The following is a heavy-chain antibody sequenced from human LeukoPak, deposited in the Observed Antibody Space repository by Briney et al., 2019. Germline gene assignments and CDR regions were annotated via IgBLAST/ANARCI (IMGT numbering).Heavy chain of an antibody. CDR1: VYTFTNFY. CDR3: ARRPINCIITNCYVDY. V-gene: IGHV1-2*02. Sequence: ASVKVSCKASVYTFTNFYIHWVRQAPGQGLEWMGWMNPNSGDTSYAREFQGRVTMARDPSLSTSFKGLGRLRSDGTGGDFCARRPINCIITNCYVDYWGQGTLVTVSS. D-gene: IGHD2-2*01. CDR2: MNPNSGDT. J-gene: IGHJ4*02.